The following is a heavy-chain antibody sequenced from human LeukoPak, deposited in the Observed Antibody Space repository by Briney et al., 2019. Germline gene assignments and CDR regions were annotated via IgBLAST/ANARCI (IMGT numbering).Heavy chain of an antibody. CDR3: ARDIGMVRGVIITNHFDY. D-gene: IGHD3-10*01. Sequence: GGSLRLSCAASGFTVSSNYMSWVRQAPGKGLEWVSYISSSSYTVYADSVKGRFTISRDNAKSSLYLQMNSLRAEDTAVYYCARDIGMVRGVIITNHFDYWGQGTPVTVSS. CDR1: GFTVSSNY. V-gene: IGHV3-11*06. J-gene: IGHJ4*02. CDR2: ISSSSYT.